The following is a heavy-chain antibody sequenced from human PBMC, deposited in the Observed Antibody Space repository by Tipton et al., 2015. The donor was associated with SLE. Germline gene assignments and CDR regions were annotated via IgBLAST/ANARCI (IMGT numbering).Heavy chain of an antibody. D-gene: IGHD4-17*01. CDR2: VYHSGST. J-gene: IGHJ4*02. CDR3: ARGDYGTKPGFDY. V-gene: IGHV4-59*12. Sequence: TLSLTCAVSGDSIGNFYWSWIRKPPGKGLEWLGDVYHSGSTNPNPSLKSRLTISVDTSKNQFSLKLSSMTAADTAVYYCARGDYGTKPGFDYWGQGTLVTVST. CDR1: GDSIGNFY.